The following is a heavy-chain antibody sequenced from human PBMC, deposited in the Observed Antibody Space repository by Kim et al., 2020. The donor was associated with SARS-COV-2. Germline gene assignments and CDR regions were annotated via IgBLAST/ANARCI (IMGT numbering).Heavy chain of an antibody. CDR1: GDSVSSNSAA. D-gene: IGHD3-10*01. V-gene: IGHV6-1*01. J-gene: IGHJ5*02. CDR2: TYYRSKRYN. CDR3: VGGGGWNT. Sequence: SQTLSLTCAISGDSVSSNSAAWNWIRQSPSRGLEWLGRTYYRSKRYNKYALSVKSRLTINPDTSNNQFFLQLKSVTPEDTAVYYCVGGGGWNTWGQGTLVTVSS.